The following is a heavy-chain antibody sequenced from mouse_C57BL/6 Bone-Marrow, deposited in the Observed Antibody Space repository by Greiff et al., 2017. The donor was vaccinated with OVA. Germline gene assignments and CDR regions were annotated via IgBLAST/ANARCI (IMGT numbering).Heavy chain of an antibody. J-gene: IGHJ4*01. Sequence: VKLMESGAELVRPGASVKLSCKASGYTFTDYYINWVKQRPGQGLEWIARIYPGSGNTYYNEKFKGKATLTAEKSSSTAYMQLSSLTSEDSAVYFCARWRWLPSAMDYWGQGTSVTVSS. CDR1: GYTFTDYY. CDR3: ARWRWLPSAMDY. V-gene: IGHV1-76*01. CDR2: IYPGSGNT. D-gene: IGHD2-3*01.